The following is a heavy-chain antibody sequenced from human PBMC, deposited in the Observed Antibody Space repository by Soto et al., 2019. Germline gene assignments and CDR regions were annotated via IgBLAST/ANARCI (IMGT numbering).Heavy chain of an antibody. CDR3: AHIPTYALTFDC. D-gene: IGHD2-2*01. J-gene: IGHJ4*02. Sequence: SGPTLVNPTQTLTLTCTFSGFSLISTDGVGVGWIRQPPGKALEWVARIYWDDSNRYSPSLKSRLTITKDTSKNQVVLTMTNMDLVDTATYYCAHIPTYALTFDCWGQGTLVTVSS. CDR2: IYWDDSN. V-gene: IGHV2-5*02. CDR1: GFSLISTDGVG.